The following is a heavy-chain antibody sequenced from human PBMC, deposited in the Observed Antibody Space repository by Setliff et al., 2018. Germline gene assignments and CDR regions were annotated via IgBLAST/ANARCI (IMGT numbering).Heavy chain of an antibody. J-gene: IGHJ1*01. D-gene: IGHD5-12*01. CDR3: ASAHYYSGYIEYFQY. CDR1: GFTSTNYA. CDR2: IHAGNGDT. Sequence: ASVKVSCKASGFTSTNYAIHWVRQAPGQRPECMGWIHAGNGDTKYSQKFPGRVTINRDTSASTVYMELSSLRSEDTAVYYCASAHYYSGYIEYFQYWGQGTLVTVSS. V-gene: IGHV1-3*01.